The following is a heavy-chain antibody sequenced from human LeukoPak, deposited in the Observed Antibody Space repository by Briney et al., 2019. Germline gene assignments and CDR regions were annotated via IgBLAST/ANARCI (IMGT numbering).Heavy chain of an antibody. CDR2: IRFDGSNQ. Sequence: SCKASGYTFTGYYMHWVRQAPGKGLEWVAAIRFDGSNQFYTDSVKGRITISRDNSKNTMYLQMNSLRAEDTAVYYCARGWASNIYASAFDIWGQGTMVTVSS. CDR1: GYTFTGYY. CDR3: ARGWASNIYASAFDI. J-gene: IGHJ3*02. V-gene: IGHV3-33*01. D-gene: IGHD2/OR15-2a*01.